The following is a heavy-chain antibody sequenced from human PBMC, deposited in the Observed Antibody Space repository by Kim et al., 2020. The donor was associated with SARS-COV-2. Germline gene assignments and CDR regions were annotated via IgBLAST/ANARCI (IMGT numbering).Heavy chain of an antibody. CDR1: GFTFSNAW. CDR2: IKSKTDGGTT. D-gene: IGHD3-3*01. Sequence: GGSLRLSCAASGFTFSNAWMSWVRQAPGKGLEWVGRIKSKTDGGTTDYAAPVKGRFTISRDDSKNTLYLQMNSLKTEDTAVYYCTTDYPFGWRNYGMDVWGQGTTVTVSS. CDR3: TTDYPFGWRNYGMDV. V-gene: IGHV3-15*01. J-gene: IGHJ6*02.